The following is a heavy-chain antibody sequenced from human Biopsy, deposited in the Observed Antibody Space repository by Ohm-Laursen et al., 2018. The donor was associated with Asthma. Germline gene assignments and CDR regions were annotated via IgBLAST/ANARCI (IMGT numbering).Heavy chain of an antibody. J-gene: IGHJ4*02. D-gene: IGHD2-15*01. CDR3: AGFCSGGNCPDH. V-gene: IGHV4-59*01. CDR2: IHYSGST. CDR1: GVSIRSYY. Sequence: GTLSLTCTVSGVSIRSYYWTWIRHPPRKGLEWIGNIHYSGSTYSNPSLKSRVTISVDTSKKQISLRLSSVIAADTAVYCCAGFCSGGNCPDHWGQGTLVTVSS.